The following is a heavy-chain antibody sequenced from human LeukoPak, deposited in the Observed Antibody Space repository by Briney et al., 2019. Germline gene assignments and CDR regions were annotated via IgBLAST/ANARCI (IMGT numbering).Heavy chain of an antibody. J-gene: IGHJ4*02. Sequence: GGSLRLSCAASGFTVSGNYMTWVRQAPGKGLEWVSLINSVGDTFYADSVKGRFTISRDNSKNTLFLQMNSLRAEDTAVYYCARGSADYDFWSGYYFDYWGQGTLVTVSS. CDR1: GFTVSGNY. D-gene: IGHD3-3*01. CDR3: ARGSADYDFWSGYYFDY. CDR2: INSVGDT. V-gene: IGHV3-66*01.